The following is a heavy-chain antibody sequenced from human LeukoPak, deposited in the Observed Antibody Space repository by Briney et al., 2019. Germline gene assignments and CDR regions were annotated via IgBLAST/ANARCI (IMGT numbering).Heavy chain of an antibody. D-gene: IGHD6-13*01. CDR3: ARDRVDYSSSWPPCWFDP. CDR2: IIPILGIA. CDR1: GGTFSSYA. Sequence: EASVKVSCKASGGTFSSYAISWVRQAPGQGLEWMGRIIPILGIANYAQKFQGRVTITADKSTSTAYMELSSLRSEDTAVYYCARDRVDYSSSWPPCWFDPWGQGTLVTVSS. V-gene: IGHV1-69*04. J-gene: IGHJ5*02.